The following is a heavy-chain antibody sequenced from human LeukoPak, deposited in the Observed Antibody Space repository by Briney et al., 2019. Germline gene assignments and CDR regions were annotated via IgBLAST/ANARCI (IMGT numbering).Heavy chain of an antibody. V-gene: IGHV4-39*01. Sequence: PSETLSLTCTVSGGSISSSSYYWDWIRQPPGKGLEWIGSIYYSGSTYYNPSLKSRVTISVDTSKNQFSLKLSSVTAADTAVYYCARRGSYYVWGQGTLVTVSS. CDR2: IYYSGST. J-gene: IGHJ4*02. CDR3: ARRGSYYV. CDR1: GGSISSSSYY. D-gene: IGHD1-26*01.